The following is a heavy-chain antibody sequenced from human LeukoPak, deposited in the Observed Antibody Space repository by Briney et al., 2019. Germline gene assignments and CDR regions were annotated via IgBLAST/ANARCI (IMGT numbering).Heavy chain of an antibody. J-gene: IGHJ4*02. CDR1: GLTFNNAW. CDR3: ARDETPTNGYDSYDF. CDR2: VKSKADGGSI. Sequence: GGSLRLSCAASGLTFNNAWMNWVRQAPGKGLEWVGRVKSKADGGSIDYGAPVKGRFTISRDDSKNTLYLQMNSLRAEDTAVYYCARDETPTNGYDSYDFWGQGTLVTVST. D-gene: IGHD5-12*01. V-gene: IGHV3-15*07.